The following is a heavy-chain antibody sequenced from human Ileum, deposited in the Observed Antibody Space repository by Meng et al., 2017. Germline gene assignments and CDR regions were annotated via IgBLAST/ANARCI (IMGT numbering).Heavy chain of an antibody. CDR1: GYSFTDYY. D-gene: IGHD1-7*01. CDR3: AKEKGTGNYEDH. Sequence: QVQLVQSGAEVKEPGAPVRVSCRASGYSFTDYYMHWVRQAPGQGLEWMGRINPYSGVAGYQQLFQGRVRMTRDTSIGTAYLYLSGLTSDDTAVYYCAKEKGTGNYEDHWGQGTLVTVSS. V-gene: IGHV1-2*06. J-gene: IGHJ4*02. CDR2: INPYSGVA.